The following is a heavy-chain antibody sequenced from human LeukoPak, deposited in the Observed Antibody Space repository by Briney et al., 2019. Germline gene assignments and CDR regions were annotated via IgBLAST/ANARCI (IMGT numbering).Heavy chain of an antibody. CDR1: GGSISSYY. V-gene: IGHV4-59*01. CDR3: ARLGEYCSGVSCYGWFSFAY. Sequence: LETLSLTCTVSGGSISSYYWSWIRQPPGKGLEWIGYIYYSGSTNYNPSLKSRVTISVDTSKNQFSLKLSSVTAADTAVYYCARLGEYCSGVSCYGWFSFAYWGQETLVTVS. J-gene: IGHJ4*02. D-gene: IGHD2-15*01. CDR2: IYYSGST.